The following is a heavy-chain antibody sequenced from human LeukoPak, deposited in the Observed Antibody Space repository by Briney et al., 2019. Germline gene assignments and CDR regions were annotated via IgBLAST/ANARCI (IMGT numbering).Heavy chain of an antibody. J-gene: IGHJ6*03. CDR3: ARAPPTYFWSGYGYYYMDV. Sequence: SQTLSLTCTVSGGSISSGDYYWSWIRQPPGKGLEWLGYIYYSGSTYYNPSLKSRVTISVDTSKNQSSLKLSSVTAADTAVYYCARAPPTYFWSGYGYYYMDVWGKGTTVTVSS. D-gene: IGHD3-3*01. CDR2: IYYSGST. V-gene: IGHV4-30-4*08. CDR1: GGSISSGDYY.